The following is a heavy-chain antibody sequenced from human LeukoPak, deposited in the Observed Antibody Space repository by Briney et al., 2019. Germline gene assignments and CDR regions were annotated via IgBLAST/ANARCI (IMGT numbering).Heavy chain of an antibody. CDR1: GGTFSSYA. CDR2: IIPIFGTA. D-gene: IGHD6-13*01. CDR3: ARSIAAAGLDAFDI. Sequence: SSVKVSCKASGGTFSSYAISWVRQAPGQGLEWMGGIIPIFGTANYAQKFQGRVTITADESTSTAYMELSSLRSEDTAVYYCARSIAAAGLDAFDIWGQGTMVTVSS. J-gene: IGHJ3*02. V-gene: IGHV1-69*01.